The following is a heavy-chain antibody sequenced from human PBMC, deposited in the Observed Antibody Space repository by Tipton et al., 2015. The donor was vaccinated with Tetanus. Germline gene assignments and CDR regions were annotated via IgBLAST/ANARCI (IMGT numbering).Heavy chain of an antibody. V-gene: IGHV4-61*01. Sequence: TLSLTCTVSGGSVSSGSYYWTWIRQPPGKGLEWIGYIYRTGSTKYNSSLRDRVTIALDTSKNQFSLKLNSVTAADTAVYYCVRESSSGWFVDYWGQGTVVTVFS. CDR3: VRESSSGWFVDY. D-gene: IGHD6-19*01. CDR2: IYRTGST. J-gene: IGHJ4*02. CDR1: GGSVSSGSYY.